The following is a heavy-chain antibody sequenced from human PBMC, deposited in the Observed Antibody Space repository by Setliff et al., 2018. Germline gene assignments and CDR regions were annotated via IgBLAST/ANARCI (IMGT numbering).Heavy chain of an antibody. CDR3: ARHHAQYYSDSSGYYYEDWYFDL. CDR1: GDTLSVYY. D-gene: IGHD3-22*01. J-gene: IGHJ2*01. V-gene: IGHV4-59*08. Sequence: SETLSLTCTVSGDTLSVYYWSWVRQSPGQGLEWIGYIYSSGSTNYNPSLESRVTILIDKSKNQFSLKLTSVTAADTAVYYCARHHAQYYSDSSGYYYEDWYFDLWGRGTLVTVSS. CDR2: IYSSGST.